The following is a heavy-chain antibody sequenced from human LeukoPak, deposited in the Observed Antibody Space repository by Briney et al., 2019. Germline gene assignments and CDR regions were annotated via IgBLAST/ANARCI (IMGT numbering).Heavy chain of an antibody. D-gene: IGHD3-9*01. J-gene: IGHJ6*03. CDR2: ISGSGGST. CDR1: GFTFSSYA. Sequence: AGGSLRLSCAASGFTFSSYAMSWVRQAPGKGLEWVSAISGSGGSTYYADSVKGRFTISRDNSKNTLYLQMDSLRAEDTAVYYCARALTGYYKDYYYYMDVWGKGTTVTVSS. CDR3: ARALTGYYKDYYYYMDV. V-gene: IGHV3-23*01.